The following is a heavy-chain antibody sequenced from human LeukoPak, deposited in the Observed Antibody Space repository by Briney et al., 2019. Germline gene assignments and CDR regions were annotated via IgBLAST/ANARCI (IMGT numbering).Heavy chain of an antibody. D-gene: IGHD6-13*01. CDR3: ARALYGSSCLNY. J-gene: IGHJ4*02. CDR1: GFTFSSYS. Sequence: GGSLRLSCAASGFTFSSYSMNWVRQAPGKGLEWVSSISSSSSYIYYADSVKGRFTISRDNAKNTLYLQMNGLRAEDTAVYYCARALYGSSCLNYWGQGALVIVSS. CDR2: ISSSSSYI. V-gene: IGHV3-21*01.